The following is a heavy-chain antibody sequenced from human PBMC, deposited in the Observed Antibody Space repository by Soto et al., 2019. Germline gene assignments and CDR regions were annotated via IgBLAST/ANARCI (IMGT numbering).Heavy chain of an antibody. Sequence: GGSLRLSCAASGFTFSSYWMSWVRQAPGKGLEWVANIKQDGSEKYYVDSVKGRFTISRDNAKNSLYLQMNSLRAEDTAVYYCARGAYCGGDCPLFPGRMDVWGQGTTVTVSS. J-gene: IGHJ6*02. CDR1: GFTFSSYW. CDR3: ARGAYCGGDCPLFPGRMDV. D-gene: IGHD2-21*02. V-gene: IGHV3-7*01. CDR2: IKQDGSEK.